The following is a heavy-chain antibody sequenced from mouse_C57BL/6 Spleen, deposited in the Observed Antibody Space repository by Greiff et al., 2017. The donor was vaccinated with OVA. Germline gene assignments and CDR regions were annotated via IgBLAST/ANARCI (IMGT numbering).Heavy chain of an antibody. Sequence: VQLQQPGAELVKPGASVKLSCKASGYTFTSYWMHSVKQRPGQGLEWIGKIHPNSGSNNYNEKFKSKATMTVDKSSSPAYMQLSSLTSDDSAFCDCSRTLYYPLSMDYWGQGTSVTVSS. CDR1: GYTFTSYW. V-gene: IGHV1-64*01. CDR3: SRTLYYPLSMDY. J-gene: IGHJ4*01. D-gene: IGHD1-1*01. CDR2: IHPNSGSN.